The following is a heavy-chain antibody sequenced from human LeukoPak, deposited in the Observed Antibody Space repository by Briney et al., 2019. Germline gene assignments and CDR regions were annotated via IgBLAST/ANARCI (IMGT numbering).Heavy chain of an antibody. CDR2: INHSGST. CDR1: GGSFSGYY. V-gene: IGHV4-34*01. D-gene: IGHD6-13*01. J-gene: IGHJ3*02. Sequence: SETLSLTCAVYGGSFSGYYWSWIRQPPGKGLEWIGEINHSGSTNYNPSLKSRVTISVDTSKYQFSLKLSSVTAADTAVYYCARRGSSSLVGAFDIWGQGTMVTVSS. CDR3: ARRGSSSLVGAFDI.